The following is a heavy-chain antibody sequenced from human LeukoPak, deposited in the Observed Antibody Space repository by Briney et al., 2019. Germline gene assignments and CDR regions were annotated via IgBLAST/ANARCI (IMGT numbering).Heavy chain of an antibody. J-gene: IGHJ4*02. Sequence: VASVKVSCKASGYTFTSYGISWVRQAPGQGLEWMGWISAYNGNTNYAQKLQGRVTMTTDTSTSTAYMELRSLRSDDTAVYYCARGGHHYDILTGPGDYWGQGTLVTVSS. D-gene: IGHD3-9*01. CDR3: ARGGHHYDILTGPGDY. V-gene: IGHV1-18*01. CDR2: ISAYNGNT. CDR1: GYTFTSYG.